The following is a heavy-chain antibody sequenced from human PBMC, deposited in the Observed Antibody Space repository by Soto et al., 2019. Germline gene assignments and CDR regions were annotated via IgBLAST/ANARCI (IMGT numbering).Heavy chain of an antibody. J-gene: IGHJ3*02. Sequence: PCRPLRVSCVASGFAISSSAMSWVRQAPGKGLEWVAVIWSDGSNICYADSVKGRFTISRDNSKNTLYLQMNSLRAEDTAVYYCARDPLYGYIAVTGRGPDAAFDIWGQGTMVTVSS. CDR2: IWSDGSNI. CDR3: ARDPLYGYIAVTGRGPDAAFDI. V-gene: IGHV3-33*08. D-gene: IGHD6-19*01. CDR1: GFAISSSA.